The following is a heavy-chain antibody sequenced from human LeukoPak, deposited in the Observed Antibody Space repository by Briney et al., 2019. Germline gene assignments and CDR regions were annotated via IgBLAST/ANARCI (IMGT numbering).Heavy chain of an antibody. CDR2: VFLSGNT. CDR3: ARGLYQYYDILTGYSYFDY. J-gene: IGHJ4*02. D-gene: IGHD3-9*01. CDR1: GYSLSSDYD. V-gene: IGHV4-38-2*01. Sequence: SETLSLTCALSGYSLSSDYDWGGIPQPPGKGREWIGSVFLSGNTYYNASLKSRVTISLHTSNNQFPLKLSSVTAADTAVYYCARGLYQYYDILTGYSYFDYWGQGTLVTVSS.